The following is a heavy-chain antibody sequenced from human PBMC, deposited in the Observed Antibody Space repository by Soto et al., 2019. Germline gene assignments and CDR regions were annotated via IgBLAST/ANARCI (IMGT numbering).Heavy chain of an antibody. CDR1: GFSFSTYS. CDR3: AKWSGYGDA. J-gene: IGHJ4*02. Sequence: GGSLRLSCAASGFSFSTYSMAWVRQAPGKGPEWVSGLSHGGAYTFYADSVKGRLTISVDISQNTVYLQMNSLRTEDTAVYYCAKWSGYGDAWGQGTLVTVSS. CDR2: LSHGGAYT. D-gene: IGHD4-17*01. V-gene: IGHV3-23*01.